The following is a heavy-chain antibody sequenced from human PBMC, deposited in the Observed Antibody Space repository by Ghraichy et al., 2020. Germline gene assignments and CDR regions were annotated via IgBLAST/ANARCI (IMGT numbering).Heavy chain of an antibody. CDR3: AQGGAGYYDSWPYYGMDV. CDR2: MNPNSGNT. J-gene: IGHJ6*02. Sequence: ASVKVSCKASGYTFTSYDINWVRQATGQGLEWMGWMNPNSGNTGYAQKFQGRVTMTRNTSISTAYMELSSLRSEDTAVYYCAQGGAGYYDSWPYYGMDVWGQGTTVTVSS. D-gene: IGHD3-22*01. CDR1: GYTFTSYD. V-gene: IGHV1-8*01.